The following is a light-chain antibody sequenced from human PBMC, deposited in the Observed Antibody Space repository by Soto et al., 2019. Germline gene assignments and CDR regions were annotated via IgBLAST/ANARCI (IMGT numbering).Light chain of an antibody. CDR1: SSNIGAGYD. CDR3: QSYDSSLSVGV. Sequence: QSVLTQPPSVSGAPGQRVTIPCTGSSSNIGAGYDVHWYQHLPGAAPKLLIYGNTNRPSGVPDRFSGSKSGTSASLAITGLQAEDEADYYCQSYDSSLSVGVFGGGTKVTVL. CDR2: GNT. V-gene: IGLV1-40*01. J-gene: IGLJ3*02.